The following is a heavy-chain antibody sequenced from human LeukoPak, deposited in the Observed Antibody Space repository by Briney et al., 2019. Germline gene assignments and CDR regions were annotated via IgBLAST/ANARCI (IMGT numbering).Heavy chain of an antibody. Sequence: SETLSLTCTVSGGSISSSSYYWGWIRQPPGKGLEWIGSIYYSGSTYYNPSLKSRVTISVDMSKNQFSLKLSSVTAADTAVYYCARHRITIFGVVIPFDPWGQGTLVTVSS. J-gene: IGHJ5*02. D-gene: IGHD3-3*01. CDR3: ARHRITIFGVVIPFDP. CDR1: GGSISSSSYY. V-gene: IGHV4-39*01. CDR2: IYYSGST.